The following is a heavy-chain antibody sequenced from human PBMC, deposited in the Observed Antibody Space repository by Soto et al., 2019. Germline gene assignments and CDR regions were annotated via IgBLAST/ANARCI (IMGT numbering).Heavy chain of an antibody. D-gene: IGHD2-15*01. V-gene: IGHV4-30-4*01. CDR1: CGSISSGDYY. J-gene: IGHJ4*02. CDR2: ISYTGNA. CDR3: ASRVVDVGYFDY. Sequence: SETLSLTCTVSCGSISSGDYYWSWIRQPPGKGLEWIGYISYTGNAFYNPSLKGRLTISVDTSKNQFSLKLSSVTAADTAVYYCASRVVDVGYFDYWGQGTLVTVSS.